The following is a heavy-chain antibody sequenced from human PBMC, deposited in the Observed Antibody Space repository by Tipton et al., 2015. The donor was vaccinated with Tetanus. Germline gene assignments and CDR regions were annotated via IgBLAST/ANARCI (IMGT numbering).Heavy chain of an antibody. D-gene: IGHD5-24*01. CDR1: GFTFSSYA. CDR3: AKVRREMATIIGYFDY. CDR2: ISGSGGST. J-gene: IGHJ4*02. Sequence: SLRLSCAASGFTFSSYAMSWVRQAPGKGLEWVSAISGSGGSTYYADSVKGRFTISRDNSKNTLYLQMNSLRAEDTAVYYCAKVRREMATIIGYFDYWGQGTLVTVSS. V-gene: IGHV3-23*01.